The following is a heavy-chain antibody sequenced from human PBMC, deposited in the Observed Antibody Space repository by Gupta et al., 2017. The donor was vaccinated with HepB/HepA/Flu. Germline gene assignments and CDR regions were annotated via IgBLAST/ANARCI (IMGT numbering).Heavy chain of an antibody. CDR3: AISTRSSSSDY. V-gene: IGHV3-7*01. D-gene: IGHD6-13*01. CDR2: IKQDGSEK. Sequence: EVQLVESGGGLVQPGGSLRLSCAASGVIFSNFWMNWVRQAPGKGLEFVANIKQDGSEKNDVDSVRGRFTISRDNAKNLLYRQMNSLRAEDTAVFYGAISTRSSSSDYWCQGALVTVSS. CDR1: GVIFSNFW. J-gene: IGHJ4*02.